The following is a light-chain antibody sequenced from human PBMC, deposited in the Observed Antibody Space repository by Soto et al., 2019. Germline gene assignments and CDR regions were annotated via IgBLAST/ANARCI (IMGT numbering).Light chain of an antibody. CDR2: RNN. CDR1: SSNIGAHYD. CDR3: QSYDSSLSGYV. V-gene: IGLV1-40*01. Sequence: QSVLTQPPSVSGAPGQRVTLSCTGSSSNIGAHYDVHWYQQFPGTAPKLLSYRNNNRPSGVPDRFSGSKSGTSASLAITGLQAADEADYYCQSYDSSLSGYVFGTGTKLTVL. J-gene: IGLJ1*01.